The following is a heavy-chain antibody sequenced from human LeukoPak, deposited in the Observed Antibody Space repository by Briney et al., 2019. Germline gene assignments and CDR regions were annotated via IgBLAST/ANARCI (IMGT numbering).Heavy chain of an antibody. D-gene: IGHD5-12*01. CDR1: GFIFSRYA. CDR2: ISGSGGST. J-gene: IGHJ4*02. Sequence: PGGSLRLSCAASGFIFSRYAMTWVRQAPGKGLEWVSAISGSGGSTYYADSVKGRFTISRDNSKNTLYLQMRSLRAEDTAVYHCVKDRASGYDSLGYWGQGTLVTVSS. V-gene: IGHV3-23*01. CDR3: VKDRASGYDSLGY.